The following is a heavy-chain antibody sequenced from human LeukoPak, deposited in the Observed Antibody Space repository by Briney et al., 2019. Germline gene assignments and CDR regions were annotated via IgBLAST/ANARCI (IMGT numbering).Heavy chain of an antibody. Sequence: GGSLRLSCAVSGFTVSGTYMSWLRQAPGKGLEWVSVIYSGGNTYYSDSVNGRFAISSDTSKNTLYLQMNSLRAEDTAVYYCARALYSGHADLFDSWGQGTLVTVPS. CDR3: ARALYSGHADLFDS. CDR2: IYSGGNT. V-gene: IGHV3-66*01. D-gene: IGHD5-12*01. CDR1: GFTVSGTY. J-gene: IGHJ4*02.